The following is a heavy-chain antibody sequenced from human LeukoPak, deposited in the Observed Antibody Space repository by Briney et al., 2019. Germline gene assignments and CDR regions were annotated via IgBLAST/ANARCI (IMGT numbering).Heavy chain of an antibody. J-gene: IGHJ6*02. CDR3: AKELRGYYYYYGMDV. V-gene: IGHV3-30*18. CDR1: GFTFSSYG. D-gene: IGHD3-10*01. CDR2: ISYDGSNK. Sequence: PGGSLRLSCAASGFTFSSYGMHWVRQAPGEGLEWVAVISYDGSNKYYADSVKGRFTISRDNSKNTLYLQMNSLRAEDTAVYYCAKELRGYYYYYGMDVWGQGTTVTVSS.